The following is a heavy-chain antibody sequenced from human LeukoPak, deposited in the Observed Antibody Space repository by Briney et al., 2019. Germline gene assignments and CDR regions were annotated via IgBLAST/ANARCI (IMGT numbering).Heavy chain of an antibody. V-gene: IGHV3-74*01. Sequence: GGSLRLSCAASGFTFSNYWMHWVRQAPGEALMWVSRINSDGSSTSYADSVKGRFTISRDNAKNTLYLQMNSLRAEDTAVYYCARDRDTMTTLLDYWGQGTLVTVSS. D-gene: IGHD4-17*01. CDR2: INSDGSST. J-gene: IGHJ4*02. CDR3: ARDRDTMTTLLDY. CDR1: GFTFSNYW.